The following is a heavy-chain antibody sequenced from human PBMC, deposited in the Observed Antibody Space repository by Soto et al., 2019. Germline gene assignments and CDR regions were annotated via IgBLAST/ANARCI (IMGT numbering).Heavy chain of an antibody. CDR2: IYHSGDT. CDR3: ARARIVVAGTIVDY. V-gene: IGHV4-38-2*01. Sequence: PSETLSLTCAVSGYSLTSGYYCGWIRQPPGKGLEWIGSIYHSGDTYYNPSLKSRVTISVDTSKNHFSLKLTSVTAADTAVYYCARARIVVAGTIVDYWGQGXLVTVYS. CDR1: GYSLTSGYY. J-gene: IGHJ4*02. D-gene: IGHD6-19*01.